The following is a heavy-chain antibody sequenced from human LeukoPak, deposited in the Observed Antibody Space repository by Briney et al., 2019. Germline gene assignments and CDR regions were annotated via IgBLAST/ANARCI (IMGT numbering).Heavy chain of an antibody. D-gene: IGHD3-22*01. CDR2: IYYSGST. CDR3: ARGGDSSGYYYPVFDY. CDR1: GGSISSYY. J-gene: IGHJ4*02. V-gene: IGHV4-59*01. Sequence: PSETLSLTCTVSGGSISSYYWSWIRQPPGKGLEWIGYIYYSGSTNYNPSLKSRVTISVDTSKNQFSLKLSSVTAADTAVYYCARGGDSSGYYYPVFDYWGQGTLVIVSS.